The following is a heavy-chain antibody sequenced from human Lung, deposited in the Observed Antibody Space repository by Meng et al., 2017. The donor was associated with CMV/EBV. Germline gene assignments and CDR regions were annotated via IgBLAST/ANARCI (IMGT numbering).Heavy chain of an antibody. D-gene: IGHD6-13*01. Sequence: KASGYTFAGYYVHWVRQAPGQGLEWMGWINPNSGGKNYAQKFQGRVTMTRDTSISTAYMELSRLRSNDAAVYYCARVWKPGIAAAEYWGQGTLVTVSS. CDR1: GYTFAGYY. CDR2: INPNSGGK. V-gene: IGHV1-2*02. CDR3: ARVWKPGIAAAEY. J-gene: IGHJ4*02.